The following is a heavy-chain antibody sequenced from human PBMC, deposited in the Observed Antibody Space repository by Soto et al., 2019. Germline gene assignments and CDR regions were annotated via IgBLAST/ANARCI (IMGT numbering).Heavy chain of an antibody. CDR1: GFTFSSYS. CDR2: ISSSSSTI. Sequence: EVQLVESGGGLVQPGGSLRLSCAASGFTFSSYSMNWVRQAPGKGLEWVSYISSSSSTIYYADSVKGRFTISRDKAKNSRYLQMNSLREEDTAVYYCARCYYYYGSSGYVSNGMYVWCQGTTVTVSS. D-gene: IGHD3-22*01. V-gene: IGHV3-48*02. J-gene: IGHJ6*02. CDR3: ARCYYYYGSSGYVSNGMYV.